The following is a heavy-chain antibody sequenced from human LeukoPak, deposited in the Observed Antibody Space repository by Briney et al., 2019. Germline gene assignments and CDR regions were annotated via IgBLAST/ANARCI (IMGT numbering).Heavy chain of an antibody. CDR2: IDQDGSEK. Sequence: PGGSLRLSCAASGFTFRSYWMSWVRQVPGKGLEWVANIDQDGSEKYYVDSVKGRFTISRDNAKNSLYLQMNSLRAEDTAVYYCARTMVPKYWGQGTLVTVSS. CDR3: ARTMVPKY. J-gene: IGHJ4*02. D-gene: IGHD3-10*01. V-gene: IGHV3-7*01. CDR1: GFTFRSYW.